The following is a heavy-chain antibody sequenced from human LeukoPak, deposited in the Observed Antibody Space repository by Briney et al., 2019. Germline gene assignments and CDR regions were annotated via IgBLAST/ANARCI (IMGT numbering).Heavy chain of an antibody. CDR3: TTGHNSWYWVDY. CDR1: GFTFSNAS. V-gene: IGHV3-15*01. CDR2: ITSKSDGGTT. D-gene: IGHD6-13*01. J-gene: IGHJ4*02. Sequence: GGSLTLPCAASGFTFSNASKIWVRQAPGKGLEWVGRITSKSDGGTTDYAAPVKGRFTISRDDSENTLYLQMNSLKTEDTAVYFCTTGHNSWYWVDYWGQGTLVTVSS.